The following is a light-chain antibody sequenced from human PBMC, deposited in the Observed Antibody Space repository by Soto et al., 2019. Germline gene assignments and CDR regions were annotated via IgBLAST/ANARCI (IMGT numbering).Light chain of an antibody. CDR2: EVS. J-gene: IGLJ2*01. Sequence: QSALTQSPSASGSPGQSVTISCTGSSSDVGGYNYVSWYQQHPGKAPKLMIYEVSKRPSGVPDRLSGSKSGNMASLTVSGLQAEDEADYYCSSYGGSNTVVFGGGTKLTVL. CDR3: SSYGGSNTVV. CDR1: SSDVGGYNY. V-gene: IGLV2-8*01.